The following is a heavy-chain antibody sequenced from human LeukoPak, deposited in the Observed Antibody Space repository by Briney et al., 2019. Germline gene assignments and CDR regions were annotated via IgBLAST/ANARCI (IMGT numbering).Heavy chain of an antibody. CDR2: IYYSGST. V-gene: IGHV4-59*01. D-gene: IGHD2-15*01. J-gene: IGHJ4*02. CDR1: GDSISNYY. CDR3: ARETCSGGSCFQFDF. Sequence: KPSETLSLTCTVSGDSISNYYWSWIRKSPGKGLEWIGYIYYSGSTNYNPSLKSRVTISVDTSKNQFSLKLSSVIAADTAVYYCARETCSGGSCFQFDFWGQGTLVTVSS.